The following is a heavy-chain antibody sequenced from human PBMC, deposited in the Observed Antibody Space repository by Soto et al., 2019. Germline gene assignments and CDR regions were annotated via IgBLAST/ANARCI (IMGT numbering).Heavy chain of an antibody. CDR3: ARVYLRSGWSKVDY. J-gene: IGHJ4*02. V-gene: IGHV3-74*01. Sequence: PGGSLRLSCAASGFTFINYCINWVRQSPMKVLLFFSLIKIYLSTTSYADSVKGLFTISRYNAKNTLYLQINSLRAEDTAVYYCARVYLRSGWSKVDYWGQGTMASDS. CDR1: GFTFINYC. D-gene: IGHD6-19*01. CDR2: IKIYLSTT.